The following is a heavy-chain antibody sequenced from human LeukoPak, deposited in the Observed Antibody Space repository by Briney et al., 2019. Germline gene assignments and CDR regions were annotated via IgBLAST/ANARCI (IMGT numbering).Heavy chain of an antibody. V-gene: IGHV4-4*02. CDR2: IYHSGST. Sequence: SGTLSLTCAVSGGSISSSNWWSWVRQPPGKGLEWIGEIYHSGSTNYNPSLKSRVTISVDKSKNQFPLKLSSVTAADTAVYYCARDRDLGYCSGGSCWAFDIWGQGIMVTVSS. D-gene: IGHD2-15*01. CDR1: GGSISSSNW. CDR3: ARDRDLGYCSGGSCWAFDI. J-gene: IGHJ3*02.